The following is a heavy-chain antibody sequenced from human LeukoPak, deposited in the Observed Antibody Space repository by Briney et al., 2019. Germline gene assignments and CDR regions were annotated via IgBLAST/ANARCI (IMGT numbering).Heavy chain of an antibody. V-gene: IGHV4-61*02. J-gene: IGHJ5*02. CDR2: IYTSGST. CDR1: GGSISSGSYY. D-gene: IGHD4-17*01. CDR3: ARGPWATVTTRWFDP. Sequence: PSETLSLTCTVSGGSISSGSYYWSWIRQPAGKGLEWIGRIYTSGSTNYNPSLKSRVTISVDTSKNQFSLKLSSVTAADTAVYYCARGPWATVTTRWFDPWGQGTLVTVSS.